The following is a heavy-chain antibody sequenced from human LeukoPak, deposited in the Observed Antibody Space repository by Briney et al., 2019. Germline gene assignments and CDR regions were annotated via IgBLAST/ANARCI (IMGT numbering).Heavy chain of an antibody. CDR1: GFTFSSYA. CDR3: VKDPVPRFVVTAPGAL. V-gene: IGHV3-64D*06. CDR2: IRSNGGST. D-gene: IGHD2-21*02. J-gene: IGHJ4*02. Sequence: GGSLRLSCSASGFTFSSYAMHWVRQAPGKGLEYVSAIRSNGGSTYYADSVKGRFTISRDNSKNTLYLQMSSLRAEDTAVYYCVKDPVPRFVVTAPGALWGQGTLVTVS.